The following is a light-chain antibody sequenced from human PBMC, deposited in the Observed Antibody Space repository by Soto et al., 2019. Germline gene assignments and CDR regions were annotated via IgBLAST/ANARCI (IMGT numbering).Light chain of an antibody. CDR1: NIGSKT. CDR3: QVWDVSTVHYV. Sequence: SYALTQPPSMSVAPGQTARITCEGNNIGSKTVHWYQQKAGQAPVLVVYDDSDRPSGIPERFSGSNSGNTATLTISRVEAGDEADYYCQVWDVSTVHYVFGTGTKVTVL. CDR2: DDS. V-gene: IGLV3-21*02. J-gene: IGLJ1*01.